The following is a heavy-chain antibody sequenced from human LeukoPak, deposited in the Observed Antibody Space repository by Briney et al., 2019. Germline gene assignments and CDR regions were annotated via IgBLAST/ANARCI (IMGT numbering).Heavy chain of an antibody. CDR2: INHRGST. V-gene: IGHV4-34*01. CDR1: GGSFSGYY. Sequence: SETLSLTCAVYGGSFSGYYWSWIRQPPGKGLEWIGEINHRGSTNYNPSLKSRVTISVDTSKNQFSLKLSSVTAADTAVYYCARGVGPTFWGQGTLVTVSS. D-gene: IGHD3-16*01. CDR3: ARGVGPTF. J-gene: IGHJ4*02.